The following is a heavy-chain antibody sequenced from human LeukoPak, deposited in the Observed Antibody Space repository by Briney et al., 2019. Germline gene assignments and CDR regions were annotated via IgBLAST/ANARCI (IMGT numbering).Heavy chain of an antibody. D-gene: IGHD4-17*01. V-gene: IGHV4-34*01. CDR3: ATIINGEDDY. CDR2: INHSGST. Sequence: SETLSLTRAVYGGSFTDNYWSWIRQPPGKGLEWIGEINHSGSTNFNPSLKSRVTILVDASKNQFSLKLNSVTAADTAVYYCATIINGEDDYWGQGTLVTVSS. J-gene: IGHJ4*02. CDR1: GGSFTDNY.